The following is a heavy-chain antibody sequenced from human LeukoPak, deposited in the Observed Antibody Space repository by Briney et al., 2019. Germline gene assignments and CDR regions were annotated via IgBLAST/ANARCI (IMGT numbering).Heavy chain of an antibody. CDR1: GYTFTSYA. D-gene: IGHD3-3*01. V-gene: IGHV1-3*03. Sequence: ASVKVSCKASGYTFTSYAMHWVRQAPGQRPEWMGWINAGNGNTKYSQEFQGRVTITRDTSASTAYMELSSLRSEDMAVYYCAREGLYDFWSGYGGFDYWGQGTLVTVSS. CDR3: AREGLYDFWSGYGGFDY. J-gene: IGHJ4*02. CDR2: INAGNGNT.